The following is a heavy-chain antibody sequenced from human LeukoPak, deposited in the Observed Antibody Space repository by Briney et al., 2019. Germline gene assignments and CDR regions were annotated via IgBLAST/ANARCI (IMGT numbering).Heavy chain of an antibody. CDR1: GYSFTTYW. V-gene: IGHV5-51*07. CDR2: LNPGDSDN. CDR3: ARRGGLYGSGSYRFDP. J-gene: IGHJ5*02. Sequence: GESLKISCKASGYSFTTYWIGWVHQMPGEALEWMGILNPGDSDNRYSPSFRGRVTISADKSISTAYLQWSSLKASDTAMYYCARRGGLYGSGSYRFDPWGQGTLVTVSS. D-gene: IGHD3-10*01.